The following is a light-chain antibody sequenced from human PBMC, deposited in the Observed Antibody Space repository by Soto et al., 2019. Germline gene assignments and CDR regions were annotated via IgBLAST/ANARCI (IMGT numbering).Light chain of an antibody. Sequence: QLVLTQSSSASASLGSSVKLTCTLSSGHSSYIIAWHQQQPGKAPRYLMKLEGSGSYNKGSGVPDRFSGSSSGADRYLTISNLQFEDEADYYCETWDSKAVFGGGTQLTVL. J-gene: IGLJ3*02. CDR2: LEGSGSY. CDR1: SGHSSYI. V-gene: IGLV4-60*02. CDR3: ETWDSKAV.